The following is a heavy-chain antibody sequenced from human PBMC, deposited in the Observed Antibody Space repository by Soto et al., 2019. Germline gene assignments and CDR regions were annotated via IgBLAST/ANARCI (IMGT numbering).Heavy chain of an antibody. CDR2: IYHSGST. D-gene: IGHD2-21*02. V-gene: IGHV4-4*02. CDR1: SGSISSSNW. CDR3: AITQRRVTGYYYYYMDV. Sequence: SEPMSLTCAVSSGSISSSNWWSWVRQHPGKGLEWIGEIYHSGSTNYNPSLKSRVTISVDKSKNQFSLKLSSVTAADTAVYYCAITQRRVTGYYYYYMDVWGKGTTVTVSS. J-gene: IGHJ6*03.